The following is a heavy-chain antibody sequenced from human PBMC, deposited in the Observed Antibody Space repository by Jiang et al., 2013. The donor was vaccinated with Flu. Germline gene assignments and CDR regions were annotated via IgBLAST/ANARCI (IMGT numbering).Heavy chain of an antibody. V-gene: IGHV6-1*01. CDR1: GDSVSSISAA. D-gene: IGHD6-19*01. CDR3: ARDRVELAGSGVDY. CDR2: TYFRSKWYN. J-gene: IGHJ4*02. Sequence: QTLSLTCVISGDSVSSISAAWNWIRQSPSRGLEWLGRTYFRSKWYNDYALSVKSRIIINPDTSKNQFSLQLNSVTPEDTAVYYCARDRVELAGSGVDYWGQGTLVTVSS.